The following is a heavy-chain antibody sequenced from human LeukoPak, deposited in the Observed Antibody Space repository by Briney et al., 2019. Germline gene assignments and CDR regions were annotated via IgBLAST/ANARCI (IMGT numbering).Heavy chain of an antibody. D-gene: IGHD2-2*01. J-gene: IGHJ5*02. Sequence: KPSETLSLTCAVYGGSFSGYYWSWIRQPPGKGLEWIGEINHSGSTNYNPSLKSRVTISVDTSKNQFSLKLGSVTAADTAVYYCARGRSRLGTRAPAAMVRWFDPWGQGTLVTVSS. V-gene: IGHV4-34*01. CDR2: INHSGST. CDR1: GGSFSGYY. CDR3: ARGRSRLGTRAPAAMVRWFDP.